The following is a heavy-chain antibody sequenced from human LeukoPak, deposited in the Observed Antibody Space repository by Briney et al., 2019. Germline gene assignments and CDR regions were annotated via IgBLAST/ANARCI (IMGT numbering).Heavy chain of an antibody. CDR2: IYISGTT. CDR3: ARDEARTGYIHY. J-gene: IGHJ4*02. Sequence: SETLSLTCTVSGGSISSYYWSWVRQTAGKGLEWIGRIYISGTTNYNPSLKSRVTMSLDTSKNQLSLRFTSVTAADTAVYYCARDEARTGYIHYWGQGTLITVSS. V-gene: IGHV4-4*07. CDR1: GGSISSYY. D-gene: IGHD3-9*01.